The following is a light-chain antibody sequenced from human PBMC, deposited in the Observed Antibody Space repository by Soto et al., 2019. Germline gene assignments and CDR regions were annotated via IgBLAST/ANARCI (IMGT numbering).Light chain of an antibody. CDR3: QQRSSWLYT. Sequence: EIVLTQSPATLSLSPGERATLSCRASQSVSSFLAWYQHKPGQAPRLLIYDASNRATGIPARFSGSGSGTDLTLTISSLEPEDFAIYYCQQRSSWLYTFGQGTKLEIK. V-gene: IGKV3-11*01. CDR1: QSVSSF. J-gene: IGKJ2*01. CDR2: DAS.